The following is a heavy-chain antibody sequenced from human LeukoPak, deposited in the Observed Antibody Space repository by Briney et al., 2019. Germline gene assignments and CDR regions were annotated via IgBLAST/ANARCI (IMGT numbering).Heavy chain of an antibody. CDR2: INHSGST. J-gene: IGHJ5*02. CDR3: ARGKSGSSWTRWFDP. V-gene: IGHV4-34*01. D-gene: IGHD6-13*01. Sequence: SETSSLLWAVYCGSLCGFYWRWIRPHPRKGPGWHGEINHSGSTNYNPSLKSRVTISVDTSKNQFCLKLSSVTAADTAVYYCARGKSGSSWTRWFDPWGQGTLVTVSS. CDR1: CGSLCGFY.